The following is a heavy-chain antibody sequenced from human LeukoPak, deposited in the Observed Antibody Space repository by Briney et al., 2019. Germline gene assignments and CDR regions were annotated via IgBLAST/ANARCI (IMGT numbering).Heavy chain of an antibody. V-gene: IGHV4-4*07. CDR2: VCNSGNT. D-gene: IGHD2-2*01. CDR3: ARGEAVPAAMGVLFDY. CDR1: GISISSFC. Sequence: SETLSLTCTVSGISISSFCWSWIRQPATKGLEWIGRVCNSGNTNYNPSLRSRVIMSIDTSKNQLSLDLSSVTAADTAVYHCARGEAVPAAMGVLFDYWGQGTLVTVSS. J-gene: IGHJ4*02.